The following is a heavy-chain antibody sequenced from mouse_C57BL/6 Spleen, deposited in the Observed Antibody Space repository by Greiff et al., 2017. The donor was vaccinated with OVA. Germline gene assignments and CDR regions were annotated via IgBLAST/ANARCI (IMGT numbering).Heavy chain of an antibody. V-gene: IGHV14-1*01. Sequence: VQLQQSGAELVRPGASVKLSCTASGFNIKDYYMHWVKQRPEQGLEWIGRIDPEDGDTEYAPKFQGKATMTADTSSNTAYLQLSSLTSEDTAVYYCTSYSNYLRGFDYWGQGTTLTVSA. CDR2: IDPEDGDT. CDR1: GFNIKDYY. CDR3: TSYSNYLRGFDY. D-gene: IGHD2-5*01. J-gene: IGHJ2*01.